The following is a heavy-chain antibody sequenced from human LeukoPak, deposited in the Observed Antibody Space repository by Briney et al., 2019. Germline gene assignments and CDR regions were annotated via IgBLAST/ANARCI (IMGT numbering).Heavy chain of an antibody. J-gene: IGHJ4*02. CDR2: IYDNGDA. D-gene: IGHD5-24*01. CDR3: AAGSRRDGYDY. Sequence: GGSLRLSCAASGFTVSSNYMSWVRQAPGKGLEWVSVIYDNGDAYSADSVKGRFTISRHNSKNTLYLQMNSLRPEDTAVYYCAAGSRRDGYDYWGQGTLDTVSS. CDR1: GFTVSSNY. V-gene: IGHV3-53*04.